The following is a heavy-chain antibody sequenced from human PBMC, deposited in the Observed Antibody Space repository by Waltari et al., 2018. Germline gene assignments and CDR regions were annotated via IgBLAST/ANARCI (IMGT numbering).Heavy chain of an antibody. J-gene: IGHJ4*02. CDR2: INHSGST. V-gene: IGHV4-34*01. Sequence: QVQLQQWGAGLLKPSETLSLTCAVYGGSFSGYYWSWIRQPPGKGLEWIGEINHSGSTNYNPSLKSRVTISVDTSKNQFSLKLSSVTAADTAVYYCARLGRYSSSGWLPDYWGQGTLVTVSS. D-gene: IGHD6-19*01. CDR1: GGSFSGYY. CDR3: ARLGRYSSSGWLPDY.